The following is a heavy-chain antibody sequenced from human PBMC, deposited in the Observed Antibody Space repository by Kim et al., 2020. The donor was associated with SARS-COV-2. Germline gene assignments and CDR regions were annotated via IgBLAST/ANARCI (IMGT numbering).Heavy chain of an antibody. Sequence: GGSLRLSCAASGFTFDDYTMHWVRQAPGKGLVWVSLISWDGGSTYYADSVKGRFTISRDNSKNSLYLQMNSLRTEDTALYYCAKDRAAGYWGFGELLFKGLDYWGQGTLVTVSS. CDR3: AKDRAAGYWGFGELLFKGLDY. D-gene: IGHD3-10*01. CDR2: ISWDGGST. V-gene: IGHV3-43*01. CDR1: GFTFDDYT. J-gene: IGHJ4*02.